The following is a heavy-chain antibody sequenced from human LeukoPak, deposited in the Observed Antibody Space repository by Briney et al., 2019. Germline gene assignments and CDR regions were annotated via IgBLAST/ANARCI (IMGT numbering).Heavy chain of an antibody. CDR2: ISGSGGST. V-gene: IGHV3-23*01. J-gene: IGHJ4*02. CDR1: GFTFSSYA. CDR3: AKVGTSRYAADY. D-gene: IGHD2-2*01. Sequence: GGSLRLSCAASGFTFSSYAMSWVRQAPGKGLEWVSAISGSGGSTYYADSVKGPFTISRDNSKNTLYLQMNSLRAEDTAVYYCAKVGTSRYAADYWGQGTLVTVSS.